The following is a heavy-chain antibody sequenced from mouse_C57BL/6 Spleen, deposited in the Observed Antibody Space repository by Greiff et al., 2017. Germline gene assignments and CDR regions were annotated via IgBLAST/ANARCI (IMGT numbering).Heavy chain of an antibody. CDR2: IWTGGGT. Sequence: VQLQQSGPGLVAPSQSLSITCTVSGFSLTSYAISWVRQPPGKGLEWLGVIWTGGGTNYNSALKSRLSISKDNSKSQVFLKMNSLQTDDTARYYCARHYYGSSSLYWYFDVWGTGTTVTVSS. CDR3: ARHYYGSSSLYWYFDV. J-gene: IGHJ1*03. V-gene: IGHV2-9-1*01. D-gene: IGHD1-1*01. CDR1: GFSLTSYA.